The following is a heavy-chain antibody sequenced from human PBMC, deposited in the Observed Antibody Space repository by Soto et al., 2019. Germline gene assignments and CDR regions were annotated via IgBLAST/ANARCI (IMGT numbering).Heavy chain of an antibody. Sequence: GGSLRLSCAASGFTFSSYGMHWVRQAPGKGLEWVAVISYDGSNKYYADSVKGRFTISRDNSKNTLYLQMNSLRAEDTAVYYCAKARWGSSRQPGVDVWGQGTTVTVSS. D-gene: IGHD3-16*01. V-gene: IGHV3-30*18. CDR3: AKARWGSSRQPGVDV. J-gene: IGHJ6*02. CDR2: ISYDGSNK. CDR1: GFTFSSYG.